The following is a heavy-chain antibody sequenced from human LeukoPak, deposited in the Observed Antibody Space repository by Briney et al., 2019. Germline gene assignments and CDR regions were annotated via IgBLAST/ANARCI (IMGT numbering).Heavy chain of an antibody. J-gene: IGHJ6*02. Sequence: GGSLRLSCAASGFTFSSYSMNWVRQAPGKGLEWVSYISSSSSTIYYADSVKGRFTISRDNAKNSLYLQMNSLRAEDTAVYYCAREDSFDYGDYSGMDVWGQGTTVTVSS. D-gene: IGHD4-17*01. V-gene: IGHV3-48*04. CDR3: AREDSFDYGDYSGMDV. CDR2: ISSSSSTI. CDR1: GFTFSSYS.